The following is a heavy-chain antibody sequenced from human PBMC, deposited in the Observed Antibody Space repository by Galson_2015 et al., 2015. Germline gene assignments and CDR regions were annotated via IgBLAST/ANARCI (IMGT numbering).Heavy chain of an antibody. D-gene: IGHD2-2*01. Sequence: SVKVSCKASGGTFSSYAISWVRQAPGQGLEWMGGIIPIFGTANYAQKFQGRVTITADESTSTAYMELSSLRSEDTAVYYCASIVVVPPYYYCYGMDVWGQGTTVTVSS. CDR2: IIPIFGTA. CDR3: ASIVVVPPYYYCYGMDV. CDR1: GGTFSSYA. J-gene: IGHJ6*02. V-gene: IGHV1-69*13.